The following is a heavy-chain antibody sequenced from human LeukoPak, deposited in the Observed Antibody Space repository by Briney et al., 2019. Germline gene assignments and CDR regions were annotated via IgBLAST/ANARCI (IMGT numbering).Heavy chain of an antibody. V-gene: IGHV4-39*07. CDR3: ARDSRYCSGGNCHLRFDY. CDR2: IDYSGST. D-gene: IGHD2-15*01. CDR1: GHSISSSYYY. Sequence: SETLSLTCTVSGHSISSSYYYWGWIRQPPGKGLEWIGSIDYSGSTYHNPSLKSRITISVDPSKNQFSLKLSSVTAADTAVYYCARDSRYCSGGNCHLRFDYWGQGILVTVSS. J-gene: IGHJ4*02.